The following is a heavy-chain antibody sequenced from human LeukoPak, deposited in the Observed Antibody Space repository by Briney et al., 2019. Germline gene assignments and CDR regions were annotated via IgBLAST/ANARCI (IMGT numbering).Heavy chain of an antibody. CDR2: IYYSGST. J-gene: IGHJ4*02. V-gene: IGHV4-38-2*02. CDR3: ARVGAGFGELLSYFDY. D-gene: IGHD3-10*01. Sequence: PSETLSLTCTVSGYSISSGYYWGWIRQPPGKGLEWIGSIYYSGSTYYNPSLKSRVTISVDTSKNQFSLKLSSVTAADTAVYYCARVGAGFGELLSYFDYWGQGTLVTVSS. CDR1: GYSISSGYY.